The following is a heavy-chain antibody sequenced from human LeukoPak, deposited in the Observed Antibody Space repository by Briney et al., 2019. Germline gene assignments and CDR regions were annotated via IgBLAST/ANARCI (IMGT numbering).Heavy chain of an antibody. V-gene: IGHV4-59*01. CDR1: GGSISSYY. CDR3: ARGTIYDYVWGSYRYPGYYYGMDV. CDR2: IYYSGST. Sequence: PSETLSLTCTVSGGSISSYYWSWIRQPPGKGLEWIGYIYYSGSTNYNPSLKSRVTISVDTSKNQFSLKLSSVTAADTAVYYCARGTIYDYVWGSYRYPGYYYGMDVWGQETTVTV. D-gene: IGHD3-16*02. J-gene: IGHJ6*02.